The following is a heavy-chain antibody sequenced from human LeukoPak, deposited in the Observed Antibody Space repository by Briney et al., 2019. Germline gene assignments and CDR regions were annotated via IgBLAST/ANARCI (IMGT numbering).Heavy chain of an antibody. J-gene: IGHJ3*02. CDR2: INPNSGGT. CDR1: GYTFTGYY. Sequence: ASVKVSCKASGYTFTGYYMHWVRQAPGQGLEWMGWINPNSGGTNYAQKLQGRVTMTRDTSISTAYMELSRLRSDDTAVYYCARGMLALGYCSSTSCPIDAFDIWGQGTMVTVSS. CDR3: ARGMLALGYCSSTSCPIDAFDI. V-gene: IGHV1-2*02. D-gene: IGHD2-2*01.